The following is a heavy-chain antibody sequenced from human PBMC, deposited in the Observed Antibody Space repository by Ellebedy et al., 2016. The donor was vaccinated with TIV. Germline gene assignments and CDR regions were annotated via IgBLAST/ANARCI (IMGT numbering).Heavy chain of an antibody. CDR2: FDPEDGET. J-gene: IGHJ6*02. CDR1: GYTLTELS. CDR3: ATDVDTAPYGMDV. V-gene: IGHV1-24*01. Sequence: AASVKVSCKVSGYTLTELSMHWVRQAPGKGLGWMGGFDPEDGETIYAQKFQGRVTMTEDTSTDTAYMELRSLRSEDTAVYSCATDVDTAPYGMDVWGQGTTVTVSS. D-gene: IGHD5-18*01.